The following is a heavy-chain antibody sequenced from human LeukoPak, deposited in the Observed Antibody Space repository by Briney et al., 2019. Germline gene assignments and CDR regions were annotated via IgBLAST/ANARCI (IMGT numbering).Heavy chain of an antibody. D-gene: IGHD1-26*01. J-gene: IGHJ4*02. CDR3: ARAQHRGWGFDY. Sequence: GGSLRLSCATSGFTFSSYAMHWVRQAPGKGLEWVAVILYDGSNEYYADSVKGRFAISRDKSQNTLHLQMNSLRPEDTAVYYCARAQHRGWGFDYWGQGTLVTVSS. CDR1: GFTFSSYA. V-gene: IGHV3-30*09. CDR2: ILYDGSNE.